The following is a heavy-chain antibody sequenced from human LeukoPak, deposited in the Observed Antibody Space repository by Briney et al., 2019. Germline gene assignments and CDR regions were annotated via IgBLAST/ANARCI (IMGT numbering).Heavy chain of an antibody. CDR2: IFYSGST. J-gene: IGHJ4*02. D-gene: IGHD4-17*01. Sequence: SETLSLTCTISSGTITSYFWSWIRQPPGKKLEWIGSIFYSGSTNYNPFLNSRVTMSVDTSKNQFSLKLTSVTAADTAVYYCAREWSVTGAFDYWGQGTLVTVSS. V-gene: IGHV4-59*01. CDR3: AREWSVTGAFDY. CDR1: SGTITSYF.